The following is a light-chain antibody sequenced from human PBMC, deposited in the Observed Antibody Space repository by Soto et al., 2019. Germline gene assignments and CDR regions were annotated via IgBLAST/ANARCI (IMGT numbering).Light chain of an antibody. CDR1: QSVTSS. Sequence: EIVLTQSPATLSLSPGHRATLSCRASQSVTSSLAWFQQKPGQAPRLLIYDVSRRATAIPARFSGSGSGTDFTLTISRLKPEDFAVYYCQQRTTWPTFGGGTKVEIK. CDR2: DVS. V-gene: IGKV3-11*01. CDR3: QQRTTWPT. J-gene: IGKJ4*01.